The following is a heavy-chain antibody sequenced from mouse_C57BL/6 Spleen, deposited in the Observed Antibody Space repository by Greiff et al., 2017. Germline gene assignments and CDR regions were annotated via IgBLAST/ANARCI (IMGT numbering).Heavy chain of an antibody. J-gene: IGHJ2*01. CDR1: GFNIKDDY. Sequence: EVKLMESGAELVRPGASVKLSCTASGFNIKDDYMHWVKQRPEQGLEWIGWIDPENGDTEYASKFQGKATITADTSSNTAYLQLSSLTSEDTAVYYCTILFITTVVATGFDYWGQGTTLTVSS. V-gene: IGHV14-4*01. D-gene: IGHD1-1*01. CDR3: TILFITTVVATGFDY. CDR2: IDPENGDT.